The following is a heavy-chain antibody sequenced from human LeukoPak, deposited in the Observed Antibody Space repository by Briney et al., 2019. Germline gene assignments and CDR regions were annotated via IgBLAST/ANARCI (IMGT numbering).Heavy chain of an antibody. CDR1: GGTFSSYA. CDR3: ASANEDIVVVPAAYPSMDV. V-gene: IGHV1-69*13. D-gene: IGHD2-2*01. CDR2: IIPIFGTA. Sequence: SVKVSCKASGGTFSSYAISWVRQAPGQGLEWMGGIIPIFGTANYAQKFQGRVTITADESTSTAYMELSSLRSEDTAVYYCASANEDIVVVPAAYPSMDVWGKGTTVTVSS. J-gene: IGHJ6*03.